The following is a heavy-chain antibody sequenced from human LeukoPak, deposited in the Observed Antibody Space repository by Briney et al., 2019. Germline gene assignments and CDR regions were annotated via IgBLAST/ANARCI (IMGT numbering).Heavy chain of an antibody. J-gene: IGHJ4*02. CDR2: IYYSGST. CDR1: GGSISSGSYY. Sequence: PSQTLSLTCTVSGGSISSGSYYWSWIRQPPGKGLEWIGYIYYSGSTNYNPSLKSRVTISVDTSKNQFSLKLSSVTAADTAVYYCASGGYCSSTSCYSDYWGQETLVTVSS. V-gene: IGHV4-61*01. D-gene: IGHD2-2*02. CDR3: ASGGYCSSTSCYSDY.